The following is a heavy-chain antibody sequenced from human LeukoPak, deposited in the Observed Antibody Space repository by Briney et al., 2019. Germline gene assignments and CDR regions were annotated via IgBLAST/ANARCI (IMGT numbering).Heavy chain of an antibody. CDR1: GFSFSSYT. V-gene: IGHV3-23*01. D-gene: IGHD4-11*01. J-gene: IGHJ4*02. CDR3: AKVEEINSWSLFDF. Sequence: GGSLRLSCAASGFSFSSYTMNWVRQAPGKVLEWVSAITGSGGSTQFADSVKGRFTISRDNSKNTLYLQMNSLRAEDTAVYYCAKVEEINSWSLFDFWGQGTLVTVSS. CDR2: ITGSGGST.